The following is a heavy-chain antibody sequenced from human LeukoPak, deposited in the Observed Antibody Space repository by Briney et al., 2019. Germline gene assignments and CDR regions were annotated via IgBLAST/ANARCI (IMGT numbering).Heavy chain of an antibody. V-gene: IGHV3-21*01. CDR3: ARDRALEMATIIGFDY. CDR2: ISSSSYI. D-gene: IGHD5-12*01. Sequence: GGSLRLSCAASGFTFSSYSMNWVRQAPGKGLEWVSSISSSSYIYYADSVKGRFTISRDNAKNSLYLQMNSLRAEDTAVYYCARDRALEMATIIGFDYWGQGILVTVSS. J-gene: IGHJ4*02. CDR1: GFTFSSYS.